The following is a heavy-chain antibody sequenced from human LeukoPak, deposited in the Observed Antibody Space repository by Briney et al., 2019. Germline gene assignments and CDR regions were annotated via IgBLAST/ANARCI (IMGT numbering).Heavy chain of an antibody. D-gene: IGHD5-12*01. CDR2: ISSSSSYI. CDR1: GFTFSSYS. Sequence: GGSLRLSCAASGFTFSSYSMNWVRQAPGKGLEWVSSISSSSSYIYYADSVKGRFTISRDNSKNSLYLQMNSLRAEDTAVYYCAKGYSGYDYYFDYWGQGTLVTVSS. CDR3: AKGYSGYDYYFDY. V-gene: IGHV3-21*01. J-gene: IGHJ4*02.